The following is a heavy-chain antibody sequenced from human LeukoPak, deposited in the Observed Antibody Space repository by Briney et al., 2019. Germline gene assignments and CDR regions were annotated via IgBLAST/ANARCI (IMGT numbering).Heavy chain of an antibody. CDR3: ATYPGPTIQGSFDY. CDR1: GYARTNYY. Sequence: ASVKVSCKASGYARTNYYMSWVRQAPGQGPEWMGAIDPSSGNTQFAPKFEGRVTVTTDTSTSTVYMEMSSLRSDNTAMYYCATYPGPTIQGSFDYWGQGTLVTVSS. D-gene: IGHD5-18*01. CDR2: IDPSSGNT. J-gene: IGHJ4*02. V-gene: IGHV1-46*01.